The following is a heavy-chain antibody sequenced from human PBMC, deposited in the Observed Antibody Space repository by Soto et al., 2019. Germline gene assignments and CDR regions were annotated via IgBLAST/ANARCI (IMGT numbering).Heavy chain of an antibody. J-gene: IGHJ4*02. D-gene: IGHD4-17*01. Sequence: GGSLGRSCAGSGFTFSSYAMSWVRQAPGKGLEWVSAISGSGGSTYYADSVKGRFTNSRDNSKNTLYLQMNSLRAEDTAVYYCAKRPYGDLLYWGQGTLVTVSS. CDR1: GFTFSSYA. CDR2: ISGSGGST. CDR3: AKRPYGDLLY. V-gene: IGHV3-23*01.